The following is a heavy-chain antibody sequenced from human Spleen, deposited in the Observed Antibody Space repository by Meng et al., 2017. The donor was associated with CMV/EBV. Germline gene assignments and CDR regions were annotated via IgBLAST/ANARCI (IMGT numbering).Heavy chain of an antibody. V-gene: IGHV4-39*01. CDR2: IYYSGIT. CDR3: ARHRGNYYQSFLH. CDR1: ADSLRLNSSY. D-gene: IGHD1-26*01. Sequence: QWQLHSLGQGLLTPAESLSPTVSVAADSLRLNSSYGGWIRQPPGKGLGWIASIYYSGITFPNPSLKSRRTTSVATSKNQFSLQLSFVTAADTAVYYCARHRGNYYQSFLHCGQSTLVTVSS. J-gene: IGHJ1*01.